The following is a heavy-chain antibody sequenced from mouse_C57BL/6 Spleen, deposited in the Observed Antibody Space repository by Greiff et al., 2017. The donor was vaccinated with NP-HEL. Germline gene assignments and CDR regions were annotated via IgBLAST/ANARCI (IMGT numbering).Heavy chain of an antibody. CDR1: GYTFTSYW. J-gene: IGHJ4*01. D-gene: IGHD2-12*01. V-gene: IGHV1-52*01. Sequence: VKLQQPGAELVRPGSSVKLSCKASGYTFTSYWMHWVKQRPIQGLEWIGNIDPSDSETHYNQKFKDKATLTVDKSSSTAYMQLSSLTSEDSAVYYCARRGIEAMDYWGQGTSVTVSS. CDR3: ARRGIEAMDY. CDR2: IDPSDSET.